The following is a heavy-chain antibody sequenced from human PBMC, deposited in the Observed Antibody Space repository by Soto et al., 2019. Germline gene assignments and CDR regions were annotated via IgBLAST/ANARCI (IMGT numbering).Heavy chain of an antibody. J-gene: IGHJ4*02. Sequence: QVQLVQSGAEVKKPGSSVKVSCKASGGTFSSYTISWVRQAPGQGLEWMGRIIPILGIGNYAQNFQGRVTITADKSTSTAYMELSRLRSEDTAVYYCAKEGYSSGWNYFDYCGQGTLVTVSS. CDR3: AKEGYSSGWNYFDY. CDR1: GGTFSSYT. D-gene: IGHD5-18*01. CDR2: IIPILGIG. V-gene: IGHV1-69*08.